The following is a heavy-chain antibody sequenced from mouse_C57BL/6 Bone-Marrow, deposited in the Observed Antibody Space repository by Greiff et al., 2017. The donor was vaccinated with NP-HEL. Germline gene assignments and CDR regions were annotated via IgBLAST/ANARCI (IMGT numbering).Heavy chain of an antibody. J-gene: IGHJ2*01. CDR1: GYAFSSSW. D-gene: IGHD1-1*02. CDR3: ALVLFDY. V-gene: IGHV1-82*01. CDR2: IYPGDGDT. Sequence: VQLMESGPELVKPGASVKISCKASGYAFSSSWMNWVKQRPGKGLEWIGRIYPGDGDTNYNGKFKGKATLTADKSSSTAYMQLSSLTSEDSAVYFCALVLFDYWGQGTTLTVSS.